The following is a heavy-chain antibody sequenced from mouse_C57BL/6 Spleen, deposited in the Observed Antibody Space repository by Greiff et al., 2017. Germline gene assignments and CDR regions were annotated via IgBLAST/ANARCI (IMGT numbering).Heavy chain of an antibody. CDR2: ISYDGSN. CDR1: GYSITSGYY. Sequence: EVKLQESGPGLVKPSQSLSLTCSVTGYSITSGYYWNWIRQFPGNKLEWMGYISYDGSNNYNPSLKNRISITRDTSKNQFFLKLNSVTTEDTATYYCAREGNWYYAMDYWGQGTSVTVSS. D-gene: IGHD4-1*01. J-gene: IGHJ4*01. CDR3: AREGNWYYAMDY. V-gene: IGHV3-6*01.